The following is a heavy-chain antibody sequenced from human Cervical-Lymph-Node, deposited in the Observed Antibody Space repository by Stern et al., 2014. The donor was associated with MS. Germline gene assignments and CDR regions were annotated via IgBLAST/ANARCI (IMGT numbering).Heavy chain of an antibody. CDR1: GYSFTANW. Sequence: EVQLVESGAEVKKPGESLKISCKGSGYSFTANWIAWVRQMPGKGLEWMGIIYTGDSDSRYSPSFQGQVTISADKSISTAYLQWSSLKASNTAMYYCARDYGDYAFDYWGQGTLVTVSS. V-gene: IGHV5-51*01. CDR3: ARDYGDYAFDY. CDR2: IYTGDSDS. J-gene: IGHJ4*02. D-gene: IGHD4-17*01.